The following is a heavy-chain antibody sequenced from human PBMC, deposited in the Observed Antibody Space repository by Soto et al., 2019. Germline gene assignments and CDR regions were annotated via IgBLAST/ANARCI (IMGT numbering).Heavy chain of an antibody. CDR1: GYSFTVDK. CDR2: VDPNGGGS. J-gene: IGHJ4*02. CDR3: ATWVDYGDFEGFDF. D-gene: IGHD4-17*01. V-gene: IGHV1-2*04. Sequence: ALLNLACKTAGYSFTVDKGHWRRQKNRQGLEWMGWVDPNGGGSNSAQKFQGSVTMTWDTSITTAYLDLTRLTTNDTATYFCATWVDYGDFEGFDFWGQGTLVTVSS.